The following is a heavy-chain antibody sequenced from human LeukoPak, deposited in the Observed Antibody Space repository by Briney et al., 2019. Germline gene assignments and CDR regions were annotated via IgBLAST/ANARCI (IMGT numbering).Heavy chain of an antibody. J-gene: IGHJ4*02. V-gene: IGHV3-30-3*01. D-gene: IGHD1-1*01. CDR1: GFTFNNYG. CDR3: ARGGRTTGSGNFDY. Sequence: GGSLRLSCAASGFTFNNYGVHWVRQAPGKGLEWVSFIPYDGSNKYYADSVKGRFTISRDNSKNTLYLQVNSLRAEDTAVYYCARGGRTTGSGNFDYWGQGTLVTVSS. CDR2: IPYDGSNK.